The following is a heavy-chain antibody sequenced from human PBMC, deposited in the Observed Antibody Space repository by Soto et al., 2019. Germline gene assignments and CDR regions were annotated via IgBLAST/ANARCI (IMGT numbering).Heavy chain of an antibody. CDR3: ARDSLALAIVVACVPGLDQ. CDR2: ISYDGINK. V-gene: IGHV3-30-3*01. CDR1: GFTFSTYA. D-gene: IGHD6-19*01. Sequence: QVQLVESGGGVVQPGRSLRLSCAASGFTFSTYAMHWVRQAPGTGLEWVAVISYDGINKYEADSVKGRFTISRDNSTNTLYLQMTSLRAEDSAVYYCARDSLALAIVVACVPGLDQLGQGTLVTVSS. J-gene: IGHJ4*02.